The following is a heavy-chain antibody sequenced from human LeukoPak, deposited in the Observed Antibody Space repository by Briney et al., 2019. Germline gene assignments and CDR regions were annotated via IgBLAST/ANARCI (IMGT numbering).Heavy chain of an antibody. CDR2: ISAYNGNT. V-gene: IGHV1-18*01. Sequence: ASVKVSCKASGYTFTSYGISWVRRAPGQGLEWMGWISAYNGNTNYAQKLQGRVTMTTDTSTSTAYMELRSLRSDDTAVYYCARVPHSSSWYWEDYWGQGTLVTVSS. CDR3: ARVPHSSSWYWEDY. CDR1: GYTFTSYG. J-gene: IGHJ4*02. D-gene: IGHD6-13*01.